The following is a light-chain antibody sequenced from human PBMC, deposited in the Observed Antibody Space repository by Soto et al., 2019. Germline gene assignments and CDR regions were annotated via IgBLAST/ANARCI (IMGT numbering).Light chain of an antibody. Sequence: DIQITPSPSTLSASVGDRVTITCRASQNIGTSLAWYQQTPGKAPKLLISDASTLESGVPSRFSGSGSGTDFTLTISSLQPDDFATYYCQHYNSYSEAFGQGTKV. CDR2: DAS. J-gene: IGKJ1*01. V-gene: IGKV1-5*01. CDR3: QHYNSYSEA. CDR1: QNIGTS.